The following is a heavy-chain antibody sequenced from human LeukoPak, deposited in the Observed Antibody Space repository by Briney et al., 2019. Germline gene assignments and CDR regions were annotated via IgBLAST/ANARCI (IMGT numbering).Heavy chain of an antibody. J-gene: IGHJ4*02. CDR1: GYTFTSYD. CDR2: VNPNSGNT. V-gene: IGHV1-8*01. CDR3: ARADMYYDFWSGYSPPQIFDY. Sequence: ASVKVSCTASGYTFTSYDINWVRQATGQGLEWMGWVNPNSGNTGYAQKFQGRVTMTRNTSISTAYMELSSLRSEDTALYYCARADMYYDFWSGYSPPQIFDYWGQGTLVTVSS. D-gene: IGHD3-3*01.